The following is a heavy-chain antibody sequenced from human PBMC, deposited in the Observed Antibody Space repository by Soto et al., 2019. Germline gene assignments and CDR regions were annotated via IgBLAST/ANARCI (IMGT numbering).Heavy chain of an antibody. J-gene: IGHJ3*02. CDR2: INAGNGNT. CDR1: GYTFTSYA. D-gene: IGHD4-17*01. CDR3: ARINSIRDYGGNSGAFDI. Sequence: QVQLVQSGAEVKKPGASVKVSCKASGYTFTSYAMHWVRQAPGQRLEWMGWINAGNGNTKYSQKFQGRVTITRDTSASTAYMELSSLRSEDTAVYYCARINSIRDYGGNSGAFDIWGQGTMVTVSS. V-gene: IGHV1-3*01.